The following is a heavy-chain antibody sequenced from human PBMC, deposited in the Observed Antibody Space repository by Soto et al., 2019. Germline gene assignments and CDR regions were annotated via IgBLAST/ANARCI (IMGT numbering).Heavy chain of an antibody. CDR2: IHYGGSS. J-gene: IGHJ5*02. CDR1: GGSVRSESYY. V-gene: IGHV4-61*01. CDR3: ARSLNT. Sequence: SETLSLTCTVSGGSVRSESYYWSWFRQPPGKGLEWIGYIHYGGSSDYNPSLKTRVTISVDTSKNQFSLKLSSVTAADTAVHYCARSLNTWGQGTLVTSP.